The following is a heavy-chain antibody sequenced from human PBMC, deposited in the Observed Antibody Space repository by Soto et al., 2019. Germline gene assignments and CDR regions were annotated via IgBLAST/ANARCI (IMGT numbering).Heavy chain of an antibody. Sequence: PGGSLRLSCTASGFTFGDYAMSWVRQAPGKGLEWVGFIRSKAYGGTTEYAASVKGRFTISRDGSKSIAYLQMNSLKTEDTAVYYCTRVGGAHYYGSGSYGMDVWGQGTTVTVSS. CDR3: TRVGGAHYYGSGSYGMDV. CDR2: IRSKAYGGTT. D-gene: IGHD3-10*01. CDR1: GFTFGDYA. J-gene: IGHJ6*02. V-gene: IGHV3-49*04.